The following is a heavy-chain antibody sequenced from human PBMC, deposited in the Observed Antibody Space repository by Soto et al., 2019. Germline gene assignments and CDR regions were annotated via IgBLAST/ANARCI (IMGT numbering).Heavy chain of an antibody. CDR3: AREPLCGGRCYVNSFDP. J-gene: IGHJ5*02. CDR1: GYAFIYYP. V-gene: IGHV1-3*01. CDR2: INHGNGNT. Sequence: ASVKVSCKASGYAFIYYPIHWVHQPPGQGLEGMGWINHGNGNTEYTQNFQDTFTITKDTSATTVYMELSSLTSDNTAVYFCAREPLCGGRCYVNSFDPWGQGTLVTVSS. D-gene: IGHD2-15*01.